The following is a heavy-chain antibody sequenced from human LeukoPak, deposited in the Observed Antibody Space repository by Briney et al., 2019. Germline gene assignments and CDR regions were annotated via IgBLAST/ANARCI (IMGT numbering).Heavy chain of an antibody. CDR3: ARARDIVATDWNDLYYYYYYMDV. CDR2: IIPIFGTA. Sequence: ASAKVSCKASGGTFSSYAISWVRQAPGQGLEWMGGIIPIFGTANYAQKFQGRVTITADKSTSTAYMELSSLRSEDTAVYYCARARDIVATDWNDLYYYYYYMDVWGKGTTVTVSS. J-gene: IGHJ6*03. CDR1: GGTFSSYA. D-gene: IGHD5-12*01. V-gene: IGHV1-69*06.